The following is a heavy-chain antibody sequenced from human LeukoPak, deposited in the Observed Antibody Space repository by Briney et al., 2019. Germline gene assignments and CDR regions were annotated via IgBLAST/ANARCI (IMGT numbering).Heavy chain of an antibody. J-gene: IGHJ6*02. Sequence: SETLSLTCTVSGGSISSYYWSWIRQPPGKGLEWIGYIYYSGSTNYNPSLKSRVTISVDTSKNQFSLKLSSVTAADTAVYYCARGAAMMGGYYYYGMDVWGQGTTVTVSS. V-gene: IGHV4-59*01. CDR1: GGSISSYY. CDR3: ARGAAMMGGYYYYGMDV. D-gene: IGHD5-18*01. CDR2: IYYSGST.